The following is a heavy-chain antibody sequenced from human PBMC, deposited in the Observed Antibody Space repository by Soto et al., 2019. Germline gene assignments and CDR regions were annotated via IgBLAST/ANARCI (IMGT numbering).Heavy chain of an antibody. D-gene: IGHD4-4*01. CDR3: AKPPYSNYYYYYGMDV. CDR2: ISGSGGST. J-gene: IGHJ6*02. V-gene: IGHV3-23*01. Sequence: EVQLLESGGGLVQPGGSLRLSCEASGFTFSSYAMSWVRQAPGKGLEWVSTISGSGGSTYYADSVKGRFTISRDNSKNTLYLQRNSLRAEDTAVYYCAKPPYSNYYYYYGMDVWGQGTTVTVSS. CDR1: GFTFSSYA.